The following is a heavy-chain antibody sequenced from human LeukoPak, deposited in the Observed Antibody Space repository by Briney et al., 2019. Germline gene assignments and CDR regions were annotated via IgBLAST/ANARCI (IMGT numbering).Heavy chain of an antibody. V-gene: IGHV4-39*01. Sequence: SETLSLTCTVSGGSISSTSYFWGWIRQPPGKGLEWIGTIYYSGSTYYNPSLKSLVTMSGDTSRNQFSLTLRSVNAADTAVYYCAKAGVRYYDSSGLHAFDIWGQGTMVTVSS. CDR1: GGSISSTSYF. D-gene: IGHD3-22*01. CDR2: IYYSGST. J-gene: IGHJ3*02. CDR3: AKAGVRYYDSSGLHAFDI.